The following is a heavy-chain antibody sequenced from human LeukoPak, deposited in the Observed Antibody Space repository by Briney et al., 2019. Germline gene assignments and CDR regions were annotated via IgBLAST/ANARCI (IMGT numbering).Heavy chain of an antibody. CDR3: ARGTIAAAGYYYFDY. CDR2: IYSCGST. CDR1: GFTVSSNY. V-gene: IGHV3-66*03. D-gene: IGHD6-13*01. J-gene: IGHJ4*02. Sequence: LGGSLRLSCAASGFTVSSNYMSWVRQAPGKGLEWVSVIYSCGSTYYADSVKGRFTISRDNAKNSLYLQMNSLRAEDTAVYYCARGTIAAAGYYYFDYWGQGTQVTVSS.